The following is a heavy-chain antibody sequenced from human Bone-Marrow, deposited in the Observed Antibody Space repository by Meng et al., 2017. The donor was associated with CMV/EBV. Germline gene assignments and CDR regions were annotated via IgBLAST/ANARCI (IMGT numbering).Heavy chain of an antibody. D-gene: IGHD1-1*01. V-gene: IGHV3-9*01. Sequence: SCAASGFTFDDYAMHWVRQAPGKGLEWVSGISWNSGSIGYADSVKGRFTISRDNAKNSLYLQMNSLRAEDTALYYCAKAKLEPYYFDYWGQGTLVTVSS. CDR1: GFTFDDYA. J-gene: IGHJ4*02. CDR3: AKAKLEPYYFDY. CDR2: ISWNSGSI.